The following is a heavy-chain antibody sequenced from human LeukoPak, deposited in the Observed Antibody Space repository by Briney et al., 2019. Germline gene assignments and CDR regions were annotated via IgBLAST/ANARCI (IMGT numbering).Heavy chain of an antibody. V-gene: IGHV4-39*07. J-gene: IGHJ4*02. CDR2: IYYSGST. CDR3: ARETLIVGASY. D-gene: IGHD1-26*01. CDR1: GGSISSSSYY. Sequence: SETLSLTCTVSGGSISSSSYYWGWIRQPLGKGLEWIGSIYYSGSTYYNPSLKSRVTISVDTSKNQFSLKLSPVTAADTAVYYCARETLIVGASYWGQGTLVTVSS.